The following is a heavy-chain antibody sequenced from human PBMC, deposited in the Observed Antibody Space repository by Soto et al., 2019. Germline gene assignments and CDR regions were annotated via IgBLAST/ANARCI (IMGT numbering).Heavy chain of an antibody. J-gene: IGHJ4*02. D-gene: IGHD3-10*01. Sequence: GGSLILSCAASGFTFSSYWMHWVRQVPGKGLVWVSRINTDGSSTTYADSVKGRFTISRDNAKNTLYLQMSSLRAEDTAVYYCVKAAARGDYWGQGTLVTVSS. CDR1: GFTFSSYW. CDR3: VKAAARGDY. V-gene: IGHV3-74*03. CDR2: INTDGSST.